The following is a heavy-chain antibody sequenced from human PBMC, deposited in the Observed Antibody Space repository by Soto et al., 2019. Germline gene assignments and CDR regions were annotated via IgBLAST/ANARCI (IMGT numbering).Heavy chain of an antibody. CDR1: GFRFSGDG. V-gene: IGHV3-33*03. D-gene: IGHD2-15*01. Sequence: QVHLVESGGGVVQPGRSLRLACAASGFRFSGDGMQWVRQTPGKGLEWVGVIWYDGSKKYYADSVKGRFTISRDNSRNNVFLQMDSLGVEDTAVYYCATDIGGGSWYSLAYWGPGILVTVSS. CDR3: ATDIGGGSWYSLAY. J-gene: IGHJ4*02. CDR2: IWYDGSKK.